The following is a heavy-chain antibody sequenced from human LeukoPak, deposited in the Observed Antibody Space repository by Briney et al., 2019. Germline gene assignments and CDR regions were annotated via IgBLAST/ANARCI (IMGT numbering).Heavy chain of an antibody. D-gene: IGHD3-22*01. Sequence: ASVKVSCKASGYTLTDYYMHWVRQAPGQGLEWMGWINPNSGDTNYAQKFQGRVTMTRDTSISTAYMELSRLRSDDTAVYYCARTYYDSSGYVPFDYWGQGTLVTVSS. CDR1: GYTLTDYY. J-gene: IGHJ4*02. CDR2: INPNSGDT. CDR3: ARTYYDSSGYVPFDY. V-gene: IGHV1-2*02.